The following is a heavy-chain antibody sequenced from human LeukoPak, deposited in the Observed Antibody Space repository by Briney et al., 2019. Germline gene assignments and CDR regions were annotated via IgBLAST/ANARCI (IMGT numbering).Heavy chain of an antibody. CDR3: AKAGGWAYGDYERRFDP. CDR2: ISTYTGNT. V-gene: IGHV1-18*01. CDR1: GYTFTNFG. J-gene: IGHJ5*02. Sequence: ASVKVSCKASGYTFTNFGISWVRQAPGQGLEWMGWISTYTGNTNYAHKFQGRATMTADTSTSTAYIDLRSLRSDDTAMYYCAKAGGWAYGDYERRFDPWGQGTLVTVSS. D-gene: IGHD4-17*01.